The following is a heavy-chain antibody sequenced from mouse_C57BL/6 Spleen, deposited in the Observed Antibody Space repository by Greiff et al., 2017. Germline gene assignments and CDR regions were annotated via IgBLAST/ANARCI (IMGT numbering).Heavy chain of an antibody. J-gene: IGHJ3*01. CDR3: ARGNGYCSFAY. CDR2: ISSGSSTI. Sequence: EVKLMESGGGLVKPGGSLKLSCAASGFTFSDYGMHWVRQAPEKGLEWVAYISSGSSTIYYADTVKGRFTISRDNAKNTLFLQMTSLRSEDTAMYYCARGNGYCSFAYWGQGTLVTVSA. V-gene: IGHV5-17*01. D-gene: IGHD2-3*01. CDR1: GFTFSDYG.